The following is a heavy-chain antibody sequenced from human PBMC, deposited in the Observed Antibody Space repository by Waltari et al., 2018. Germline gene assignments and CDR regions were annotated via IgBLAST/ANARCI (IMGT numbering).Heavy chain of an antibody. D-gene: IGHD3-10*01. CDR1: GSTFTGYY. J-gene: IGHJ1*01. CDR3: ARALMVRGEAYFQH. CDR2: INPNSGGT. Sequence: QVQLVQSGAEVKKPGASVKVSCKASGSTFTGYYMHWVQQAPGQGLEWMGWINPNSGGTNYAQKFQGRVTMTRDTSISTAYMELSRLRSDDTAVYYCARALMVRGEAYFQHWGQGTLVTVSS. V-gene: IGHV1-2*02.